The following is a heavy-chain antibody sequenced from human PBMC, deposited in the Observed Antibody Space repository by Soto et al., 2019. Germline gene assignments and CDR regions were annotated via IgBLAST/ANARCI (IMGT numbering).Heavy chain of an antibody. V-gene: IGHV3-30*18. CDR2: ISYDGSNK. Sequence: PGGSLRLSCAASGFTFSSYGMHWVRQAPGKGLEWVAVISYDGSNKYYADSVKGRFTISRDNSKNTLYLQMNSLRAEDTAVYYCAKDTLRFLEWVTNYYYYGMD. D-gene: IGHD3-3*01. J-gene: IGHJ6*01. CDR1: GFTFSSYG. CDR3: AKDTLRFLEWVTNYYYYGMD.